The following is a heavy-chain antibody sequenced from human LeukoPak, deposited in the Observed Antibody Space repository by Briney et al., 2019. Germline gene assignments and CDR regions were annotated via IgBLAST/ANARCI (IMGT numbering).Heavy chain of an antibody. CDR2: ISGSGGST. Sequence: GRSLRLSCAASGFTFDDYAMHWVRQAPGKGLEWVSAISGSGGSTYYADSVKGRFTISRDNSKNTLYLQMNSLRAEDTAVYYCAKGTDGDYWDFDYWGQGTLVTVSS. CDR1: GFTFDDYA. CDR3: AKGTDGDYWDFDY. V-gene: IGHV3-23*01. D-gene: IGHD4-17*01. J-gene: IGHJ4*02.